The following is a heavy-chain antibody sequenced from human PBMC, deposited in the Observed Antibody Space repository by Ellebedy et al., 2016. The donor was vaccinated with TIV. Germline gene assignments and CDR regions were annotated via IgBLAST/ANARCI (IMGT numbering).Heavy chain of an antibody. CDR1: GYTFTSYD. Sequence: AASVKVSCKASGYTFTSYDINWVRQATGQGLEWMGWMNPNRGNTGYAQKFQGRVTMTRNTSISTAYMELTSLTFEDTAVYYCANNLARTGDFDYWGQGTLVTVSS. D-gene: IGHD7-27*01. CDR2: MNPNRGNT. V-gene: IGHV1-8*01. CDR3: ANNLARTGDFDY. J-gene: IGHJ4*02.